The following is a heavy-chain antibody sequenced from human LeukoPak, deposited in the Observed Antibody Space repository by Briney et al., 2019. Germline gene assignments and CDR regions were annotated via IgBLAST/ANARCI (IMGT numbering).Heavy chain of an antibody. V-gene: IGHV3-33*01. CDR3: ARDYGSSWYEQSWFDP. Sequence: PGRSLRLSCAASGFTFSSYGMHWVRQAPGKGLEWVAVIWYDGSNKYYADSVKGRFTISRDNSKNTLYLQMNGLRAEDTAVYYCARDYGSSWYEQSWFDPWGQGTLVTVSS. D-gene: IGHD6-13*01. CDR2: IWYDGSNK. J-gene: IGHJ5*02. CDR1: GFTFSSYG.